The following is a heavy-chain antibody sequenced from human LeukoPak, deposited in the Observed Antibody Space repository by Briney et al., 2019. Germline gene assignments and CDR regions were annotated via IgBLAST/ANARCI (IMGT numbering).Heavy chain of an antibody. J-gene: IGHJ4*02. CDR2: ISGSGGST. Sequence: GGSLRLSCAGSGFTLSRYAMSWVRQAPGKGLEWVSAISGSGGSTYYTDSVKGRFTISRDNSKSTLFLQMSGLRAEDTAVYYCAKDNDCWGQGTLVTVSS. CDR1: GFTLSRYA. CDR3: AKDNDC. V-gene: IGHV3-23*01.